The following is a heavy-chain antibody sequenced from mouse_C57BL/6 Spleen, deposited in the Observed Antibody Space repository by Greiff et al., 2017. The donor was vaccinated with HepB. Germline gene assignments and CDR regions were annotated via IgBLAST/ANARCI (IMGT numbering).Heavy chain of an antibody. CDR2: IYPRSGNT. D-gene: IGHD3-2*02. Sequence: VQLQQSGAELARPGASVKLSCKASGYTFTSYGISWVKQRTGQGLEWIGEIYPRSGNTYYNEKFKGKATLTADKSSSTAYMELRSLTSEDSAVYFCASVDSSGLAWFAYWGQGTLVTVSA. CDR1: GYTFTSYG. J-gene: IGHJ3*01. CDR3: ASVDSSGLAWFAY. V-gene: IGHV1-81*01.